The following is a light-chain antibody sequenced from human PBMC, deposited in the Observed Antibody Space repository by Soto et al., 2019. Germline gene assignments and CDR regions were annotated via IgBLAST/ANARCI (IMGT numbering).Light chain of an antibody. CDR2: EVS. Sequence: QSALTQPASVSGSPGQSITISCIGTSSDVGGYNFVSWYQQHPGKAPKLMIYEVSNRPSGVSTRFSGSKSGNTASLTISGLQAEDEADYYCFSYRHTGILLFGGGTSCPS. CDR1: SSDVGGYNF. CDR3: FSYRHTGILL. J-gene: IGLJ2*01. V-gene: IGLV2-14*01.